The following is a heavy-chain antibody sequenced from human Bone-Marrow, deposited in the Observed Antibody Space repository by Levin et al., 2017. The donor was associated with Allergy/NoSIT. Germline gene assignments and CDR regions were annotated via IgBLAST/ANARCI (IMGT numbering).Heavy chain of an antibody. CDR2: IWYDGSNK. J-gene: IGHJ3*02. D-gene: IGHD4-17*01. Sequence: PGGSLRLSCAASGFTFSSYGMHWVRQAPGKGLEWVAVIWYDGSNKYYADSVKGRFTISRDNSKNTLYLQMNSLRAEDTAVYYCARGWVTYGDYEGVDAFDIWGQGTMVIVSS. V-gene: IGHV3-33*01. CDR1: GFTFSSYG. CDR3: ARGWVTYGDYEGVDAFDI.